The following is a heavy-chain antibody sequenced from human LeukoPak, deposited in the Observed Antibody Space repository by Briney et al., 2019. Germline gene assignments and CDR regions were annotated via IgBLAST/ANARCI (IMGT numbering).Heavy chain of an antibody. J-gene: IGHJ3*02. CDR1: GFTFSSYW. CDR2: IKQDGSEK. CDR3: ARHLLSRKYYYDSSGYPRMAFDI. D-gene: IGHD3-22*01. Sequence: PGGSLRLSCAASGFTFSSYWMSWVRQAPGKGLEWVANIKQDGSEKYYVDSVKGRFTISRDNAKNSLYLQMNSLRAEDTGVYYCARHLLSRKYYYDSSGYPRMAFDIWGQGTMVTVSS. V-gene: IGHV3-7*01.